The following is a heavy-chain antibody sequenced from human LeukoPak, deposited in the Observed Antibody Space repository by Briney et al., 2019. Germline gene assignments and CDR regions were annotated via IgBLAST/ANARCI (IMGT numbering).Heavy chain of an antibody. V-gene: IGHV4-34*01. J-gene: IGHJ5*02. CDR2: INHSGST. Sequence: SETLSLTCAVYGGSFSGYYWSWIRQPPGKGLEWIGEINHSGSTNYNPSLKSRVTISVDTSKNQFSLKLSSVTAADTAVYYCARVLVWGVVIRRFDPWGQGTLVTVSS. D-gene: IGHD3-3*01. CDR3: ARVLVWGVVIRRFDP. CDR1: GGSFSGYY.